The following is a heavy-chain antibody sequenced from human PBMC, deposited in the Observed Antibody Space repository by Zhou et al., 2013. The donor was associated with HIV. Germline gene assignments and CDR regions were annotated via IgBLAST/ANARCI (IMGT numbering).Heavy chain of an antibody. J-gene: IGHJ3*02. CDR3: ARDGAGATSYDGFXI. V-gene: IGHV1-18*01. Sequence: QVQLVQSGNEIKKPGASVKVSCKASGYTFTNYGIIWVRQAPGQGLEWMGWISGYNGDTQYAQNYQGRVTMTTDTSTSTAYMELRSLRSDDTAVYYCARDGAGATSYDGFXIWGQGTLVTVSS. CDR2: ISGYNGDT. D-gene: IGHD1-26*01. CDR1: GYTFTNYG.